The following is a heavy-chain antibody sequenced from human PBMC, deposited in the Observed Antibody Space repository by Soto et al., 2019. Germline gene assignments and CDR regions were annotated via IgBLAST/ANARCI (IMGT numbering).Heavy chain of an antibody. CDR2: ISSSSSTI. D-gene: IGHD2-2*01. CDR1: GFTFSDYA. V-gene: IGHV3-48*01. J-gene: IGHJ5*02. Sequence: EVKLVESGGGLVQPGGSLRLSCAASGFTFSDYALNWVRQAPGEGLEWISSISSSSSTIYFADSLKGRFTISRDNAKNSLYLQMSSLRAEDTAVYYCASTLQYRTSNSWYPWGSFDPWGQGTIVTV. CDR3: ASTLQYRTSNSWYPWGSFDP.